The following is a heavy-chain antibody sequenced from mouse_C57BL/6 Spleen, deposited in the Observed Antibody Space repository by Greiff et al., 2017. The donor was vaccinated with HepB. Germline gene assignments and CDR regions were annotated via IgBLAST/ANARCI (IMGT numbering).Heavy chain of an antibody. D-gene: IGHD1-1*01. CDR2: INPGSGGT. CDR3: ARVSSDGEGYFDV. J-gene: IGHJ1*03. CDR1: GYAFTNYL. Sequence: QVQLKQSGAELVRPGTSVKVSCKASGYAFTNYLIEWVKQRPGQGLEWIGVINPGSGGTNYNEKFKGKATLTADKSSSTAYMQLSSLTSEDSAVYFCARVSSDGEGYFDVWGTGTMVTVSS. V-gene: IGHV1-54*01.